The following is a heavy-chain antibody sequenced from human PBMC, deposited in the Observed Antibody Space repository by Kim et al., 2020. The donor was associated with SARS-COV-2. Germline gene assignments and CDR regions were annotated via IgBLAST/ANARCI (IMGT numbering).Heavy chain of an antibody. D-gene: IGHD2-21*01. Sequence: GGSLRLSCAASGFTVSSNYMSWVRQAPVKGLEWVSVIYSTGTTYYYADSVKGRFTISRDNSKNTVYLQMNSLRAEDTGVYYCARDRRVITGGAENDYWGQGTLVTVSS. V-gene: IGHV3-66*01. CDR3: ARDRRVITGGAENDY. CDR1: GFTVSSNY. J-gene: IGHJ4*02. CDR2: IYSTGTT.